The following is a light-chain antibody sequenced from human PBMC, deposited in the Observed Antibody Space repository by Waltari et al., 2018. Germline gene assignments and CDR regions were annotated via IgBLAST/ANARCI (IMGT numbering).Light chain of an antibody. Sequence: AIRMTQSPSSLSASTGDRVTITCRASQGISTYLAWYQQKPGEAPKLLMYSASTLQSGVPSRFSGSGSGTDFTLTISCLQSEDFATYYCQQYYSYPWTFGPGTKVEV. CDR3: QQYYSYPWT. J-gene: IGKJ1*01. CDR1: QGISTY. CDR2: SAS. V-gene: IGKV1-8*01.